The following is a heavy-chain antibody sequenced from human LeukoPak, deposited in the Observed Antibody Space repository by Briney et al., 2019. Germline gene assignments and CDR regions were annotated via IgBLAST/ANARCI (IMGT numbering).Heavy chain of an antibody. CDR1: GFTLSSYG. Sequence: QAGGSLRLSCAASGFTLSSYGMHWVRQAPGKGLEWVAVISYDGNYKYYADSVKGRFTISRDNSKNTLYLQMNSLRAEDTAVYYCAKGFSRQTTGTTFYGMDVWGQGTTVTVSS. CDR3: AKGFSRQTTGTTFYGMDV. V-gene: IGHV3-30*18. CDR2: ISYDGNYK. J-gene: IGHJ6*02. D-gene: IGHD1-7*01.